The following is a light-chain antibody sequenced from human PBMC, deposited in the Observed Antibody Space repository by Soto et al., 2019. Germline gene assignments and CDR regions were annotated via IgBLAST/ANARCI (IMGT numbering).Light chain of an antibody. J-gene: IGKJ2*01. CDR1: HTFSSF. CDR3: QQTYSPPFT. Sequence: DIQMTQSPSSLSASVGDRVTITCRASHTFSSFLNWYQQKRGKPPTLLIYGAFNLRSGVPSRFAGSGGGGEFRLTISSLHPGDFATYYCQQTYSPPFTFGQGTSLQLK. V-gene: IGKV1-39*01. CDR2: GAF.